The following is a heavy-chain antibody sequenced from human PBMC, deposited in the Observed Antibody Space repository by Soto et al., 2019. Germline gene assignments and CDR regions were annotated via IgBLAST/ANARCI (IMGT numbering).Heavy chain of an antibody. CDR2: IIPIFGTA. Sequence: SVKVSCKASGGTFSSYSISWVRQAPGQGLEWMGGIIPIFGTASYAQKFQGRVTMTADESTSTAYMELSSVRSEDTAVYYCARMVTYHYYCLDVWSEGTTVTVSS. V-gene: IGHV1-69*13. CDR1: GGTFSSYS. CDR3: ARMVTYHYYCLDV. J-gene: IGHJ6*03. D-gene: IGHD2-8*01.